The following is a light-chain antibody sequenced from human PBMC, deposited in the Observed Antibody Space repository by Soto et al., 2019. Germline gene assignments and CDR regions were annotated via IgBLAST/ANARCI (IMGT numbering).Light chain of an antibody. J-gene: IGKJ1*01. CDR2: GAS. V-gene: IGKV3-15*01. CDR3: QHYHDWPRT. Sequence: EIVMTQSPATLSVSPGERATLSCRASQSVSSNLAWYQQKPGQAPRLLIYGASTRATGIPARFSGSGSGTDFTLTIGSLQSEDFAIYYCQHYHDWPRTFGQGTKVEIK. CDR1: QSVSSN.